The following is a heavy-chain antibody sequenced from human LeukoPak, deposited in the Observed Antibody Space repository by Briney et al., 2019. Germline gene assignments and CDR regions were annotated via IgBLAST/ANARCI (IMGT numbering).Heavy chain of an antibody. D-gene: IGHD3-3*01. V-gene: IGHV4-39*07. Sequence: SETLSLTCTVSGGSISSGGYYWSWIRQPPGKGLEWIGEINHSGSTNYNPSLKSRVTISVDTSKNQFSLKLSSVTAADTAVYYCARAYYDFWSGYPVRGGYFDYWGQGTLVTVSS. CDR2: INHSGST. CDR1: GGSISSGGYY. CDR3: ARAYYDFWSGYPVRGGYFDY. J-gene: IGHJ4*02.